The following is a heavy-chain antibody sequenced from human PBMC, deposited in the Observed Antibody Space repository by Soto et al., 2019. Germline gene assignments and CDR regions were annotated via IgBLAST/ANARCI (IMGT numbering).Heavy chain of an antibody. CDR3: ARDGGSGWDEVDH. J-gene: IGHJ5*02. CDR1: GASISSGSYY. D-gene: IGHD6-19*01. V-gene: IGHV4-39*02. Sequence: QLQLQESGPGLVKPSETLSLTCTVSGASISSGSYYWGWIRQPPGKGLEWIGSIYYSGSTYYNPYLQSRVTMSVATSKTQFSLNLTSVTAADTAVYYCARDGGSGWDEVDHWGQGTLVTVSS. CDR2: IYYSGST.